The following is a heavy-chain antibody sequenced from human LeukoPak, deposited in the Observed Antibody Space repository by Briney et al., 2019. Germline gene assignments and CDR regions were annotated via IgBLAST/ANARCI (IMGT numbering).Heavy chain of an antibody. V-gene: IGHV3-66*01. CDR1: GFTVSSNY. Sequence: GGSLRLSCAASGFTVSSNYMSWVRQAPGKGLEWVSVIYSGGSTYYADSVKGRFTISRDNSKNTLYLQMNSLRAEDTAVYYCARDQYYYDSSGYHGAFDIWGQGTMVTVSS. D-gene: IGHD3-22*01. CDR2: IYSGGST. CDR3: ARDQYYYDSSGYHGAFDI. J-gene: IGHJ3*02.